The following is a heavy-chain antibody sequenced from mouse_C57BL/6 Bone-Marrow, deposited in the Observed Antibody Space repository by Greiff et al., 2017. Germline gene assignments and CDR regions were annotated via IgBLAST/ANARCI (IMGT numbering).Heavy chain of an antibody. CDR1: GYTFTSYW. CDR2: INPSNGGT. Sequence: QVQLQQPGTELVKPGASVRLSCKASGYTFTSYWMHWVKQRPGQGLEWIGNINPSNGGTNYNEKFKSKATLHVDKSSSPAYMQLSSLTSEDSAVYYCARRGEYYAMDYWGQGTSVTGSS. J-gene: IGHJ4*01. CDR3: ARRGEYYAMDY. V-gene: IGHV1-53*01.